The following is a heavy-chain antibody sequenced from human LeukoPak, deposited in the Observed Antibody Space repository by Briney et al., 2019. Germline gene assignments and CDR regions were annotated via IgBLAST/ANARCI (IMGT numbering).Heavy chain of an antibody. CDR2: INPNSGGT. CDR3: ARDMSGGAFDI. D-gene: IGHD3-3*01. J-gene: IGHJ3*02. Sequence: ASVKVSCKASGYTFSNYGISWVRQAPGQGLEWMGWINPNSGGTNYAQKFQGRVTMTRDTSISTAYMELSRLRSDDTAVYYCARDMSGGAFDIWGQGTMVTVSS. CDR1: GYTFSNYG. V-gene: IGHV1-2*02.